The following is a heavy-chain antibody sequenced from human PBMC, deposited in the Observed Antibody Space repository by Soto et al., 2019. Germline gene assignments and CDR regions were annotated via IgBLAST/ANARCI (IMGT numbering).Heavy chain of an antibody. V-gene: IGHV1-8*01. Sequence: ASVKVSCKASGYTFTSYDINWLLQTAGQGLEWMGWMSPKTANTGYAQKFQGRVTMTRSTSISTAYMELSSLTSEDTAVYYCTGGPPNWGFDSWGQGTPVTVSS. CDR3: TGGPPNWGFDS. D-gene: IGHD7-27*01. CDR2: MSPKTANT. CDR1: GYTFTSYD. J-gene: IGHJ5*01.